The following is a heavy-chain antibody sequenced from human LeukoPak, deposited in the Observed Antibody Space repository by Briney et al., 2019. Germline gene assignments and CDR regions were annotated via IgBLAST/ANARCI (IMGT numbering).Heavy chain of an antibody. CDR1: GCTFSSHQ. CDR2: VNQDGSEK. D-gene: IGHD3-22*01. CDR3: ARWDYNSGWYLDY. Sequence: GGSLRLSCGASGCTFSSHQMTWVRQAPGKGLEWVANVNQDGSEKRYGDSVKGRFSISRDNAKNSLYLQMNTLRAEDTALYYCARWDYNSGWYLDYWGQGTLVTVSS. J-gene: IGHJ4*02. V-gene: IGHV3-7*03.